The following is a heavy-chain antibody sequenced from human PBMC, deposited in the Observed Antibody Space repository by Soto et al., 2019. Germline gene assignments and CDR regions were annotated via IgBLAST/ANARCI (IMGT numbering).Heavy chain of an antibody. CDR2: IHYTGSR. J-gene: IGHJ3*02. CDR3: ARWGHPAVKAFDI. CDR1: GASVNDYY. Sequence: SETLSLTCTVSGASVNDYYWNWVRQPLGKGLEWIGFIHYTGSRIFNPSLQSRVTMSVDVSQNQFSLRLTSVTAADTAIYYCARWGHPAVKAFDIWGQGTTVT. V-gene: IGHV4-59*02. D-gene: IGHD3-16*01.